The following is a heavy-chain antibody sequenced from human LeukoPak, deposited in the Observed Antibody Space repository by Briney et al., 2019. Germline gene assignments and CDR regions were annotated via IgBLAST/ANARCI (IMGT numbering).Heavy chain of an antibody. J-gene: IGHJ4*02. D-gene: IGHD6-13*01. Sequence: SETLSLTCTVSIGSISNTDYYWGWIRQSPGKGLEWIGSIYYSGKTYYHPSLKRRVSISVDTSKNQFSLNLNSVTAADTAVYYCAREGVELVHRIFYFDYWGQGTLVTVSS. CDR1: IGSISNTDYY. CDR3: AREGVELVHRIFYFDY. CDR2: IYYSGKT. V-gene: IGHV4-39*07.